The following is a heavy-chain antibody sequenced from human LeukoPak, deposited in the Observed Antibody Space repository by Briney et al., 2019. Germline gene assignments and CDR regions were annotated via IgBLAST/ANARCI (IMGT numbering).Heavy chain of an antibody. V-gene: IGHV4-34*01. CDR3: ARHLPTIAIRN. CDR2: INHSGST. Sequence: SETLSLTCAVYGGSFSGYYWSWIRQPPGKGLEWIGEINHSGSTNYNPSLKSRVTISVDTSKNQFSLRLSSVTAADTAVYYCARHLPTIAIRNWGQGTLVTVSS. J-gene: IGHJ4*02. D-gene: IGHD3-9*01. CDR1: GGSFSGYY.